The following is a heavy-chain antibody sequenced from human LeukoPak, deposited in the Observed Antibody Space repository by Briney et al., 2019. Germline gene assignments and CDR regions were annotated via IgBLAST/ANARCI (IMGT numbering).Heavy chain of an antibody. CDR3: ARERFWRFDP. CDR2: IYTSGST. V-gene: IGHV4-61*02. D-gene: IGHD3-3*01. CDR1: GGSISSGSYY. J-gene: IGHJ5*02. Sequence: SETLSLTCTVSGGSISSGSYYWSWIRQPAGKGLEWIGRIYTSGSTNYNPSLKGRVTISVDTSKNQFSLKLSSVTAADTAVYYCARERFWRFDPWGQGTLVTVSS.